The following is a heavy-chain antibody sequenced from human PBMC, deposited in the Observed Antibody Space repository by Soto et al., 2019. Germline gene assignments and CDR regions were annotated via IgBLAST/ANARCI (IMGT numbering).Heavy chain of an antibody. V-gene: IGHV1-18*04. CDR2: ISAYNGNT. CDR1: GYTFTSYG. D-gene: IGHD2-15*01. J-gene: IGHJ6*02. Sequence: ASVKVSCKASGYTFTSYGISCVRQAPGQVLEWMGWISAYNGNTNYAQKLQGRVTMTTDTSTSTAYMELRSLRSDDTAVYYCARDHVRYCSGGSCYPGADYGMDVWGQGTTVTVSS. CDR3: ARDHVRYCSGGSCYPGADYGMDV.